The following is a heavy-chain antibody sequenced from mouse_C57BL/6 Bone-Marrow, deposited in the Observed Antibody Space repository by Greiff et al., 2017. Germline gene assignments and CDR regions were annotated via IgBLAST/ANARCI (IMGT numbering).Heavy chain of an antibody. CDR1: GYTFTDYE. D-gene: IGHD2-12*01. CDR3: TRSNYSFFDY. J-gene: IGHJ2*01. V-gene: IGHV1-15*01. CDR2: IDPDTGGT. Sequence: VQRVESGAELVRPGASVTLSCKASGYTFTDYEMHWVKQTPVHGLEWIGSIDPDTGGTAYNQKFKGKAILTADKSSSPAYMELRRLTSEDSAVYYCTRSNYSFFDYWGQGTTLTVSS.